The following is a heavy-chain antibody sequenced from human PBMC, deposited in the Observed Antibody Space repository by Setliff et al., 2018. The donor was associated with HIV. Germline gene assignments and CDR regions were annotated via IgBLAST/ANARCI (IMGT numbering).Heavy chain of an antibody. CDR2: VIPSFATA. Sequence: AASVKVSCKASGGTFKNSAISWVRQAPGQGLEWMGGVIPSFATANYAQKFQGRITITADELTSTVYMDLNSLKSEDSAVYYCANPHDGGAFDVWGQGTAVTVSS. J-gene: IGHJ3*01. D-gene: IGHD1-1*01. CDR1: GGTFKNSA. CDR3: ANPHDGGAFDV. V-gene: IGHV1-69*13.